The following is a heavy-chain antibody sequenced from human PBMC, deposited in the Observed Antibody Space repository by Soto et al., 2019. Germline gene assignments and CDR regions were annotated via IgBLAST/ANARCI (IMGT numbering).Heavy chain of an antibody. CDR3: ARLGPYGSESYSFRYNWFDP. Sequence: PGGSLRLSCTTSGFTVSSSHMTWVRQAPGKGLEWVSVIYSGGSSYYAVSVQGRFTISRDNSKNTVYLQMNSLRGEDTAMHYCARLGPYGSESYSFRYNWFDPWGQGTQVTVSS. CDR1: GFTVSSSH. J-gene: IGHJ5*02. D-gene: IGHD3-10*01. CDR2: IYSGGSS. V-gene: IGHV3-53*01.